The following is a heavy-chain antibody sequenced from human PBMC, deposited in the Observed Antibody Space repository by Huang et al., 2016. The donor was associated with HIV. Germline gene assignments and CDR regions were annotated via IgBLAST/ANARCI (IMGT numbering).Heavy chain of an antibody. J-gene: IGHJ3*02. Sequence: EEHLVESGGGLVQPGGSLRLSCEASGFKFSNYWMQWVRQAQGKGGMWGSRSKMDGRTTDYAGSVKGRFTISRDNAKNTLYLQMSSLTAEDTAIYYCARAGGFEIWGQGTVVTVSS. CDR3: ARAGGFEI. V-gene: IGHV3-74*01. CDR2: SKMDGRTT. D-gene: IGHD2-15*01. CDR1: GFKFSNYW.